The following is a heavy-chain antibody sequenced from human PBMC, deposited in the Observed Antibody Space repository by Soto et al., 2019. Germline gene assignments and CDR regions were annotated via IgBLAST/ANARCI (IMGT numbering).Heavy chain of an antibody. CDR3: ARLLGIQHEYYYYMDV. J-gene: IGHJ6*03. CDR1: GFTVSTSY. CDR2: IYGGGDT. Sequence: PGGSLRLSCAASGFTVSTSYMTWVRQAPGKGLEWVSVIYGGGDTYYADSVEGRFTISRDNSKNTLYLQMNSLRADDTAMYYCARLLGIQHEYYYYMDVWGKGTTVTVSS. D-gene: IGHD5-18*01. V-gene: IGHV3-53*01.